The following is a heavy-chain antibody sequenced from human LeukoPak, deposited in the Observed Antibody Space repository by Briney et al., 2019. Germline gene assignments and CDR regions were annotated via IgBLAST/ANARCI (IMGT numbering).Heavy chain of an antibody. CDR1: GGSISSYY. CDR2: IYTSGST. D-gene: IGHD3-9*01. CDR3: AREDDIPGYYYYMDV. V-gene: IGHV4-4*07. Sequence: SETLFLTCTVSGGSISSYYWSWIRQPAGKGLEWIGRIYTSGSTNYNPSLKSRVTMSVDTSKNQFSLKLSSVTAADTAVYYCAREDDIPGYYYYMDVWGKGTTVTVSS. J-gene: IGHJ6*03.